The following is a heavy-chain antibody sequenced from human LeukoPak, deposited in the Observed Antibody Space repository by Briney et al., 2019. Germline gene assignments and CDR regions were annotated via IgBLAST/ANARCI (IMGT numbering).Heavy chain of an antibody. CDR3: AREPEYYDIRNWFDP. D-gene: IGHD3-9*01. CDR1: GFTFSSYG. J-gene: IGHJ5*02. V-gene: IGHV3-30*19. CDR2: ISYDGSNK. Sequence: PGGSLRLSCAASGFTFSSYGMHWVRQAPGKGLEWVAVISYDGSNKYYADSVKGRFTISRDNSKNTLYLQMNSLRAEDTAVYYCAREPEYYDIRNWFDPWGQGTLVTVSS.